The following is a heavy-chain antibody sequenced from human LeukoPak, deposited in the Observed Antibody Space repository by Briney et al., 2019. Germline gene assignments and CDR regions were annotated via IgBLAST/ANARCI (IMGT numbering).Heavy chain of an antibody. CDR2: ISGSGGST. CDR3: AKVRVERWLQFAFDI. CDR1: GFTFSSYA. V-gene: IGHV3-23*01. Sequence: PGGSLRLSCAASGFTFSSYAMSWVRQAPGKGLEWVSAISGSGGSTNYADSVKGRFTISRDNSKNTLYLQMNSLRAEDTAVYYCAKVRVERWLQFAFDIWGQGTMVTVSS. J-gene: IGHJ3*02. D-gene: IGHD5-24*01.